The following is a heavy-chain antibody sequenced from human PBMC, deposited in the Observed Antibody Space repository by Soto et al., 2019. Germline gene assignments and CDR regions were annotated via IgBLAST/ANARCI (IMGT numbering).Heavy chain of an antibody. CDR3: ARDNGYSYGYTLDH. J-gene: IGHJ4*02. D-gene: IGHD5-18*01. CDR2: IYYSGST. V-gene: IGHV4-59*01. CDR1: GGSISSYY. Sequence: SETLSLTCTVSGGSISSYYWSWIRQPPGKGLEWIGYIYYSGSTNYSPSLKSRVTISVDTSKDQFSLKLSSVTAADTAVYYCARDNGYSYGYTLDHWGQGTLVT.